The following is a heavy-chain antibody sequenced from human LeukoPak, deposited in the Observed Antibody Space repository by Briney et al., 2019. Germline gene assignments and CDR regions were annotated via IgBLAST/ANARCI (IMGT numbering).Heavy chain of an antibody. J-gene: IGHJ4*02. V-gene: IGHV1-69*01. CDR1: GGTFSSYA. D-gene: IGHD2-2*01. Sequence: SVKVSCKASGGTFSSYAISWVRQAPGQGLEWMGGIIPIFGTANYAQKFQGRVTITADESTSTAYMELSSLRSEDTAVYYCARVGRYCSSTSCYDYWGQGTLVTVSS. CDR3: ARVGRYCSSTSCYDY. CDR2: IIPIFGTA.